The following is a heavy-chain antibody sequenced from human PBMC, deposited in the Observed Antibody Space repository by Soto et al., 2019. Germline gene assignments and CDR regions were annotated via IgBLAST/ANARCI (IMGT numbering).Heavy chain of an antibody. V-gene: IGHV1-18*01. Sequence: ASVKVSCKASGYTFTSYGISWVRQAPGQGLEWMGWISAYNGNTNYAQKLQGRVTMTTDTSTSTAYMELRSLRSDDTAVYYCARDQVQWGGPHPGDYWGQGTLVTVSS. CDR1: GYTFTSYG. CDR2: ISAYNGNT. CDR3: ARDQVQWGGPHPGDY. J-gene: IGHJ4*02. D-gene: IGHD2-15*01.